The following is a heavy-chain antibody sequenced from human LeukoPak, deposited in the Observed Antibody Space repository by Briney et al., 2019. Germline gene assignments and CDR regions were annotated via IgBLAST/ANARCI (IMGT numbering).Heavy chain of an antibody. D-gene: IGHD3-3*01. Sequence: ASVKVSCKASGYTFTSYGISWVGQAPGQGLEGMGWISAYNGNTNYAQKLQGRVTMTTDTSTSTAYMELRSLRSDDTAVYYCARASRWYDFWSGYCDYWGQGTLVTVSS. CDR1: GYTFTSYG. J-gene: IGHJ4*02. CDR2: ISAYNGNT. V-gene: IGHV1-18*01. CDR3: ARASRWYDFWSGYCDY.